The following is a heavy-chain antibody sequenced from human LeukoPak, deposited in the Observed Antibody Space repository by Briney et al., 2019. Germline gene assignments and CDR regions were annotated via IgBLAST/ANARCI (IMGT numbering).Heavy chain of an antibody. J-gene: IGHJ4*02. D-gene: IGHD5-18*01. V-gene: IGHV1-8*03. CDR1: GYTFTSYD. CDR3: ARVRWIQLWSEAGEFDY. CDR2: MNPNSGNT. Sequence: ASVSVSCKASGYTFTSYDINWVRQAPGQGLEWMGWMNPNSGNTGYAQKFQGRVTITRNTSLSTAYMELSSLRSQDTAVYYCARVRWIQLWSEAGEFDYWGQGTLVTVSS.